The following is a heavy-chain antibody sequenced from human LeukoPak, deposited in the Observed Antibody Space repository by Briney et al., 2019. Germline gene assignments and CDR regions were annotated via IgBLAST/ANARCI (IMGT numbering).Heavy chain of an antibody. CDR1: GFTFSSYA. J-gene: IGHJ4*02. CDR3: AKGSGSGWYRGLDH. Sequence: GGSLRLSCAASGFTFSSYAMSWVRQAPGKGLEWVSAISGSGGSTYYTDSVKGRFTISRDNSKNTLYLQMNSVRAEDTAVYYCAKGSGSGWYRGLDHWGQGTLVTVSS. D-gene: IGHD6-19*01. CDR2: ISGSGGST. V-gene: IGHV3-23*01.